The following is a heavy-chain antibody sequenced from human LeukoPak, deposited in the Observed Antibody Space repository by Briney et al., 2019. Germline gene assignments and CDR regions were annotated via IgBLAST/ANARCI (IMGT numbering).Heavy chain of an antibody. J-gene: IGHJ4*02. Sequence: PGRSLRLSCAASGLTFSTYAMHWVRQAPGKGLEWVAVIWHEGRNKVYADSVKGRFTISRDNSNNTLFLQMNSLRAEDTAVYFCAREWTRGGLDYWGLGTLVTVSS. V-gene: IGHV3-33*01. CDR3: AREWTRGGLDY. CDR2: IWHEGRNK. D-gene: IGHD3-16*01. CDR1: GLTFSTYA.